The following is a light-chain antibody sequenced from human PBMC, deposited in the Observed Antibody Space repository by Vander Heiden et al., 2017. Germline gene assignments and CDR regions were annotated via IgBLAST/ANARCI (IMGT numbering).Light chain of an antibody. V-gene: IGLV2-11*01. Sequence: SALTQPRSVSGSPGQSVTIPCTGTRSDVGGYNYVSWYQQHPGKAPRLIIYDVTKRPSGVPDRFSGSKSGNAASLTISGLQAEDEADYYCCSYAGGYILLLFGGGTKLTVL. CDR2: DVT. CDR1: RSDVGGYNY. CDR3: CSYAGGYILLL. J-gene: IGLJ2*01.